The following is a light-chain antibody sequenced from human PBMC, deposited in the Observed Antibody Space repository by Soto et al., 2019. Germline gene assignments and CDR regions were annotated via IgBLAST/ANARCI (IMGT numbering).Light chain of an antibody. J-gene: IGKJ1*01. CDR1: QSISTW. V-gene: IGKV1-5*03. Sequence: DIQVTQSPATLSASDGDRVTITCRASQSISTWLAWYQQKSGKAPKLLIYEASSLGSGVPSRFSGSGSGTEFTLTISSLQPDDFATYYCQQYNSYSVTFGQGTMV. CDR3: QQYNSYSVT. CDR2: EAS.